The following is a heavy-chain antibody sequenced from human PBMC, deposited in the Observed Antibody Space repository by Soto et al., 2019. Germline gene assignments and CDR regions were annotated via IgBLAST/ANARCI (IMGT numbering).Heavy chain of an antibody. D-gene: IGHD6-19*01. CDR2: IYHSGST. J-gene: IGHJ4*02. Sequence: PSETLSLTCVVSCGSISSSNWWSWVRQPPGKGLEWIGEIYHSGSTNYNPSLKSRVTISVDKSKNQFSLKLSSVTAADTAVYYCAILAVAGTGEWDYWGQETRFTVSS. V-gene: IGHV4-4*02. CDR3: AILAVAGTGEWDY. CDR1: CGSISSSNW.